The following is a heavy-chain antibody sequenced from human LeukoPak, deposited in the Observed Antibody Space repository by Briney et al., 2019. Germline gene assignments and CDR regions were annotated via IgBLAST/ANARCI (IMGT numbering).Heavy chain of an antibody. CDR2: ISSSSSYI. D-gene: IGHD3-22*01. CDR1: GFTFSNYS. CDR3: ARDGNYYDSSGYYFFDY. J-gene: IGHJ4*02. Sequence: GGSLRLSCAASGFTFSNYSMNWVRQAPGKGLEWVSSISSSSSYIYYADSVKGRFTISRDNAKNSLYLQMNSLRAEDTAVYYCARDGNYYDSSGYYFFDYWGQGTLVTVSS. V-gene: IGHV3-21*01.